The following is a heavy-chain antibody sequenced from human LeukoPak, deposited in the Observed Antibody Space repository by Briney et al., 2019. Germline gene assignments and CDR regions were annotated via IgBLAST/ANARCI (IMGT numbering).Heavy chain of an antibody. J-gene: IGHJ5*02. Sequence: ASVKVSRKASGHTFTTYYVHLVRQAPGQGLEWMGVINPSGDGTNYPQRFQGRVTLTRDTFTSTVYMELSSLRSEDTAIYYCAKETPNTGWFDPWGQGTLVTVSS. V-gene: IGHV1-46*01. CDR2: INPSGDGT. CDR1: GHTFTTYY. D-gene: IGHD1-14*01. CDR3: AKETPNTGWFDP.